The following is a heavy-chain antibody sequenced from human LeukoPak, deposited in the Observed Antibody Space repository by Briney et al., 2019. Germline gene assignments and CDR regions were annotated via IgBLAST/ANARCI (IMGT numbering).Heavy chain of an antibody. Sequence: PSETLSLTCTVSGGSISNHYWSWIRQPPGKGLEWIGYIYYSGSTDYNPSLKSRVTISVDTSKNQFSLKPNSVTAEDTAVYFCARMAVGGAPENLEYWGQGTLVTVSS. J-gene: IGHJ4*02. CDR1: GGSISNHY. V-gene: IGHV4-59*11. CDR2: IYYSGST. D-gene: IGHD3-16*01. CDR3: ARMAVGGAPENLEY.